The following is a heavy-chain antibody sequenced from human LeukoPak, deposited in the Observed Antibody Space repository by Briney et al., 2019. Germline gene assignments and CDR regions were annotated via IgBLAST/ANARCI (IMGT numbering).Heavy chain of an antibody. D-gene: IGHD3-9*01. V-gene: IGHV1-69*05. Sequence: GAAVKASCKASGGTFSSYAISWVRQAPGQGLEWMGGIIPIFGTANYAQKLQGRVTMTTDTSTSTAYMELRSLRSDDTAVYYCARQSLTTGSFDIWGQGTMVTVSS. CDR2: IIPIFGTA. CDR1: GGTFSSYA. CDR3: ARQSLTTGSFDI. J-gene: IGHJ3*02.